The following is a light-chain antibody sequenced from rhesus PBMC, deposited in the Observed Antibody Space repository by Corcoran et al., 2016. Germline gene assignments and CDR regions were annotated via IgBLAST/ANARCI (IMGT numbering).Light chain of an antibody. J-gene: IGKJ1*01. Sequence: QVILTQSPATLSLSPGERATLSCRASQSVSSYLAWYQQTTGQPPRRLIHGASSRAKGIPDRFSGSGSGTYLTLTISSLEPEDVGVYHCYQHSSGYTFGQGTKVEIK. CDR3: YQHSSGYT. V-gene: IGKV3-10*01. CDR2: GAS. CDR1: QSVSSY.